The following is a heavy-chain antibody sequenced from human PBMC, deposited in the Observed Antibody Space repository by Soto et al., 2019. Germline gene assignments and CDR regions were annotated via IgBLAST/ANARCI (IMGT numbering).Heavy chain of an antibody. J-gene: IGHJ6*03. CDR3: VRDLRAPLVATAMPYYMDV. D-gene: IGHD2-21*02. Sequence: GSLRLSCAASGFTFGSYSMNWVRQAPGKGLEWVSFILSSSGVIYYADSVKGRFTISRDNAKNSLYLQMNSLRAEDTAVYYCVRDLRAPLVATAMPYYMDVWGKGTTVTVSS. V-gene: IGHV3-48*01. CDR1: GFTFGSYS. CDR2: ILSSSGVI.